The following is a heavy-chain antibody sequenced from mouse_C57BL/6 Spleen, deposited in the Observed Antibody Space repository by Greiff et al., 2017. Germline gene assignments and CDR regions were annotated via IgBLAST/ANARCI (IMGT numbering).Heavy chain of an antibody. V-gene: IGHV1-72*01. Sequence: QVQLQQPGAELVKPGASVKLSCKASGYTFTSYWMHWVKQRPGRGLEWIGRIDPNSGGTKYNEKFKSKATLTVDKPSSTSYMQLSSLTSEDSAVYYCARGAITTVVAPWFDYWSQGTLVTVSA. D-gene: IGHD1-1*01. CDR3: ARGAITTVVAPWFDY. J-gene: IGHJ3*01. CDR2: IDPNSGGT. CDR1: GYTFTSYW.